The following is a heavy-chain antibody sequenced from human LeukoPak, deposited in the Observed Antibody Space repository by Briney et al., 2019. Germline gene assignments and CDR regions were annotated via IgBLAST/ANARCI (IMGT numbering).Heavy chain of an antibody. D-gene: IGHD1-1*01. V-gene: IGHV3-30*02. Sequence: GGSLRLSCAASGFTFSSYGMHWVRQAPGKGLEWVAFIRYDGSNKYYADPVKGRFTISRDNSKNTLYLQMNSLRAEDTAVYYCAKDSQLELRNYYYYYYMGVWGKGTTVTVSS. CDR2: IRYDGSNK. CDR3: AKDSQLELRNYYYYYYMGV. CDR1: GFTFSSYG. J-gene: IGHJ6*03.